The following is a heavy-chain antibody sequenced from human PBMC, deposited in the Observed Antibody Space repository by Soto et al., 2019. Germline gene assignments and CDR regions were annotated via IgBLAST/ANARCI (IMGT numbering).Heavy chain of an antibody. CDR1: GFTFSSYG. CDR2: MWFDGSNK. J-gene: IGHJ4*02. D-gene: IGHD5-12*01. CDR3: ARDFRSSGFDVVY. Sequence: QVQLVESGGGVVQPGRSLRLSCAASGFTFSSYGMHWVRQAPGKGLEWVAVMWFDGSNKYYEDSVKGRFTISRDNSKNTLYLQMNSLRTEDTAVYYCARDFRSSGFDVVYWGQGTLVTVSS. V-gene: IGHV3-33*01.